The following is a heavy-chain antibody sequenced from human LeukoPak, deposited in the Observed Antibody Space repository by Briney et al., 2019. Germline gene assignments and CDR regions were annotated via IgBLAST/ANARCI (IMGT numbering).Heavy chain of an antibody. D-gene: IGHD2-2*01. CDR1: GYTFTGYY. CDR2: INPNSGGT. V-gene: IGHV1-2*04. CDR3: ARSYCSSTSCYAGFDY. J-gene: IGHJ4*02. Sequence: GASVKVSCKASGYTFTGYYMHWVQQAPGQGLEWMGWINPNSGGTNYAQKFQGWVTMTRDTSISTAYMELSRLRSDDTAVYYCARSYCSSTSCYAGFDYWGQGTLVTVSS.